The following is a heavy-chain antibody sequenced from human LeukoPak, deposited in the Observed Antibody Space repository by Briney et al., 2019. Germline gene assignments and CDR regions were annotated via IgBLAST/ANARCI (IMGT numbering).Heavy chain of an antibody. J-gene: IGHJ4*02. CDR2: IYYSGST. D-gene: IGHD2-15*01. V-gene: IGHV4-59*12. CDR1: GGSISSYY. Sequence: SETLSLTCTVSGGSISSYYWSWIRQPPGKGLEWIGYIYYSGSTNYNPSLKSRVTISVDTSKNQFSLKLSSVTAADTAVYYCATQGNIVVVVAATAFDYWGQGTLVTVSS. CDR3: ATQGNIVVVVAATAFDY.